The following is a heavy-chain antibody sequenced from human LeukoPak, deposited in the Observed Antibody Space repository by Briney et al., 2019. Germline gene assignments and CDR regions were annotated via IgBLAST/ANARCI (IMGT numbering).Heavy chain of an antibody. V-gene: IGHV3-23*01. CDR2: ISGSGGST. CDR1: GFTFSSYA. D-gene: IGHD6-6*01. CDR3: AKDRISPRPLGYFDL. J-gene: IGHJ2*01. Sequence: GGSLRLSCAASGFTFSSYAMSWVREAPGKGLEWVSAISGSGGSTYYADSVKGRFTISRDNSKNTLYLQMNSLRAEDTAVYYCAKDRISPRPLGYFDLWGRGTLVTVSS.